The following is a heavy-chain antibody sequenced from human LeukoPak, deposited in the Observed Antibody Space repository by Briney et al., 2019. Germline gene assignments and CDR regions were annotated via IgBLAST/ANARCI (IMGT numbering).Heavy chain of an antibody. Sequence: PSETLSLTCAVSGYSISSGYYWGWIRQPPGEGLEWIGNIYHSGSTYYNPSPKSRVTMSVDTSKNQFSLKLSSVTAADTAVYYCARRFSNSHFDYWGQGTLVTVSS. D-gene: IGHD6-6*01. V-gene: IGHV4-38-2*01. J-gene: IGHJ4*02. CDR1: GYSISSGYY. CDR3: ARRFSNSHFDY. CDR2: IYHSGST.